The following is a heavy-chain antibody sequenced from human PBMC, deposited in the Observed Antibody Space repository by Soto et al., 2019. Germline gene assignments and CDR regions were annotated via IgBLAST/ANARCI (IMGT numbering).Heavy chain of an antibody. Sequence: PGGSLRLSCAASGFTFSSYWMSWVRQAPGKGLEWVANIKQDGSEKYYVDSVKGRFTISRDNAKNSLYLQMNSLRAEDTAVYYCARDSLDIVVVPAAISYYYYYMDVWGKGTTVTVSS. D-gene: IGHD2-2*01. CDR3: ARDSLDIVVVPAAISYYYYYMDV. J-gene: IGHJ6*03. CDR2: IKQDGSEK. V-gene: IGHV3-7*01. CDR1: GFTFSSYW.